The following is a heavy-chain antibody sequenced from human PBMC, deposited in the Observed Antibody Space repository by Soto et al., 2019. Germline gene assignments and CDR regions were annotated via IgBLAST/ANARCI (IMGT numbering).Heavy chain of an antibody. Sequence: QVHLVQSGSEVKKPGSSVTVSCKASGGTFNTYTFSWVRQAPGQGLEWMGSILPIMGSVNYAHDFRGRLSSTADPSTTTAYRELTSPTSHDPAIYYRARIPRDSYPTAGPLDNWGQGTLVTVSS. CDR3: ARIPRDSYPTAGPLDN. D-gene: IGHD2-15*01. J-gene: IGHJ4*02. V-gene: IGHV1-69*01. CDR2: ILPIMGSV. CDR1: GGTFNTYT.